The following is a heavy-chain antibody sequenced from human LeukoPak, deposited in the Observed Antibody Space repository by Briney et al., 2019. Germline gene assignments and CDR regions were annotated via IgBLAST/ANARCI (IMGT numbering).Heavy chain of an antibody. D-gene: IGHD3-10*01. Sequence: GTLRLSCAASGFTFSNYGLSWVRQAPGKGLEWIGNIFYSGSTYYSPSLRSRVTISLDTSRNQFSLKLNSVTAADTAVYYCAKSNGYGLVDIWGQGTMVTVSS. CDR3: AKSNGYGLVDI. J-gene: IGHJ3*02. V-gene: IGHV4-38-2*01. CDR1: GFTFSNYG. CDR2: IFYSGST.